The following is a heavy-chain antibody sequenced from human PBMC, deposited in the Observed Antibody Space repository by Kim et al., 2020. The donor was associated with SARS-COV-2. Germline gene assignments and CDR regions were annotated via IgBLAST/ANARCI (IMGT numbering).Heavy chain of an antibody. Sequence: GGSLRLSCAASGFTFSSYAMSWVRQAPGKGLEWVSAISGSGGSKYYADSVKGRFTISRDHFKNTLYLQMNSLRAAGTAVYYCAKVPSRSDYWGQGTMVT. CDR3: AKVPSRSDY. V-gene: IGHV3-23*01. J-gene: IGHJ4*02. CDR1: GFTFSSYA. D-gene: IGHD2-15*01. CDR2: ISGSGGSK.